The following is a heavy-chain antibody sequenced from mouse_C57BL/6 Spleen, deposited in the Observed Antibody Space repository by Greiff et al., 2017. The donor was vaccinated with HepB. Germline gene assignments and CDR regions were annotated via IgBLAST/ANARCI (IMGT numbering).Heavy chain of an antibody. CDR2: ISYDGSN. J-gene: IGHJ4*01. D-gene: IGHD1-1*01. CDR3: ARDGDVAFYAMDY. Sequence: EVQLQESGPGLAKPSQSLSLTCSVTGYSITSGYYWNWIRQFPGNRLEWMGYISYDGSNKYNPSLKNRTSITRDTSKNQFFLKLNSVTTEDAATCYCARDGDVAFYAMDYWGQGTSVTVSS. V-gene: IGHV3-6*01. CDR1: GYSITSGYY.